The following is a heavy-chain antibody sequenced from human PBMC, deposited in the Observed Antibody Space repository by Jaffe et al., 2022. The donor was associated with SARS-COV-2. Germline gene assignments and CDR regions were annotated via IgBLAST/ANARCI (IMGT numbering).Heavy chain of an antibody. CDR2: ISSSSSTI. CDR3: ARDQTRATVTTNYYYYYMDV. Sequence: EVQLVESGGGLVQPGGSLRLSCAASGFTFSSYSMNWVRQAPGKGLEWVSYISSSSSTIYYADSVKGRFSISRDNAKNSLYLQMNSLRAEDTAVYYCARDQTRATVTTNYYYYYMDVWGKGTTVTVSS. J-gene: IGHJ6*03. V-gene: IGHV3-48*01. D-gene: IGHD4-17*01. CDR1: GFTFSSYS.